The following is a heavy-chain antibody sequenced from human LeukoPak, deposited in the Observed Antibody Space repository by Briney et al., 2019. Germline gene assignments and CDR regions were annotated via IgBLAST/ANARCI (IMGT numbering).Heavy chain of an antibody. CDR3: ARTLDSSGYSLTDY. Sequence: GESLKISCKGSGYSFTSYWIGWVRQMAGKGLEWKGIIYPGDSDTRYSPSFQGQVTISADKSISTAYLQWSSLKASDTAMYYCARTLDSSGYSLTDYWGQGTLVTVSS. D-gene: IGHD3-22*01. CDR1: GYSFTSYW. V-gene: IGHV5-51*01. CDR2: IYPGDSDT. J-gene: IGHJ4*02.